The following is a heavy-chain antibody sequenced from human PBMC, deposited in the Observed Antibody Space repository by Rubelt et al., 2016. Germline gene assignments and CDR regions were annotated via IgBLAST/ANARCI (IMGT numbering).Heavy chain of an antibody. D-gene: IGHD3-3*01. V-gene: IGHV5-10-1*03. CDR2: IDPSDSYT. CDR1: GYSFTSYW. Sequence: EVQLVQSGAEVKKPGESLRISCKGSGYSFTSYWISWVRQMPGKGLEWMGRIDPSDSYTNYSPSVQGHVTSSADKSLSTADLQWSSLKASDTAMYYCAIYDFWSGYYLDYWGQGTLVTVSS. J-gene: IGHJ4*02. CDR3: AIYDFWSGYYLDY.